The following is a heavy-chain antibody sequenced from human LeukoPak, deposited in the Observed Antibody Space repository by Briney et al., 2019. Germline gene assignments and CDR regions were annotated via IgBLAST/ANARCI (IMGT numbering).Heavy chain of an antibody. J-gene: IGHJ4*02. CDR2: IYSTGST. CDR3: ARQIALAGTAGFDF. CDR1: GDPISSYY. D-gene: IGHD6-13*01. V-gene: IGHV4-4*07. Sequence: SETLSLTCTVSGDPISSYYWSWIRQPAGKGLEWIGRIYSTGSTNYNPSLKSRVTMSVDTSKNQFSLTLRSVTAADTAVYYCARQIALAGTAGFDFWGQGALVTVSS.